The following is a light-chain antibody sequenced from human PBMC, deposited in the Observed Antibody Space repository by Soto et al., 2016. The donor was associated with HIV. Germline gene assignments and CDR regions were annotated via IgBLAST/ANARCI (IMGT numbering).Light chain of an antibody. CDR3: QQSDTIPLT. CDR1: QVINSY. J-gene: IGKJ5*01. V-gene: IGKV1-39*01. CDR2: AAS. Sequence: DIQMTQSPSSLSASVGDTVTITCRASQVINSYLNWYQQKPGKAPRLLIYAASSLQVGVPSRFSGSRSRTGFSLTITSLQPDDFATYYCQQSDTIPLTFGQGTRLEIK.